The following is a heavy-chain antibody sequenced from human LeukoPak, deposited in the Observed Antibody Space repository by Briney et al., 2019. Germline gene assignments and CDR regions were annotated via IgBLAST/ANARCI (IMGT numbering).Heavy chain of an antibody. CDR3: ARGSIMITFGGPDSIYYFDY. CDR2: ISYDGSNK. J-gene: IGHJ4*02. CDR1: GFTFSSYA. V-gene: IGHV3-30-3*01. D-gene: IGHD3-16*01. Sequence: GGSLRLSCAASGFTFSSYAMHWVRQAPGKGLEWVAVISYDGSNKYYADSVKGRFTISRDNSKNTLYLQMNSLRAEDTAVYYCARGSIMITFGGPDSIYYFDYWGQGTLVTVSS.